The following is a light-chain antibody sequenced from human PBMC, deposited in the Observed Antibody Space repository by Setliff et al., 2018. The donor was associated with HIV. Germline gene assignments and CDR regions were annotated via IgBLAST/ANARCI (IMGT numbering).Light chain of an antibody. CDR3: SSYSSSSTLD. J-gene: IGLJ2*01. CDR1: SSDVGGYNY. Sequence: QSVLTQPASVSGSPGQSITISCTGTSSDVGGYNYVSWYQQHPGKAPILMIYDVSNRPSGISNRFSGSKSGKTASLTISGLQAEDEADYYCSSYSSSSTLDFGGGTKVTVL. V-gene: IGLV2-14*03. CDR2: DVS.